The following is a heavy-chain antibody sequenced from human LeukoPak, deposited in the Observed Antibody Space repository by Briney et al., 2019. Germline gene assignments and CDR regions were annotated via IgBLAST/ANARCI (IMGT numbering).Heavy chain of an antibody. Sequence: GGSLRLSCTASGFTFGSYSLNWVRQAPGKGLEWVSSVSTGSNYIYYADSVKGRFTISRDNDKNSLYHQMNSLRVEDTAVYYCARVFRPSLTVFIIRGAFDIWGQGTMVTVSS. D-gene: IGHD3-3*01. CDR3: ARVFRPSLTVFIIRGAFDI. V-gene: IGHV3-21*01. CDR1: GFTFGSYS. CDR2: VSTGSNYI. J-gene: IGHJ3*02.